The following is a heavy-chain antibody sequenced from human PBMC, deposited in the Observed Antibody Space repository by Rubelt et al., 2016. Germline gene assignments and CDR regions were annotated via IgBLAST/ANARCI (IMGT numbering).Heavy chain of an antibody. J-gene: IGHJ4*02. CDR1: GFSLSTSGVA. Sequence: QITLKESGPTLVKPTQTLTLTCTFSGFSLSTSGVAVGWIRQPPGKALEWLALIYWDDDKRYSPSLKSRLTIPKDTPNNQVVLTMTNMDPVDTATDYCAHSPYCTGGSCYHNFADWGQGTLVTVSA. CDR2: IYWDDDK. D-gene: IGHD2-15*01. CDR3: AHSPYCTGGSCYHNFAD. V-gene: IGHV2-5*02.